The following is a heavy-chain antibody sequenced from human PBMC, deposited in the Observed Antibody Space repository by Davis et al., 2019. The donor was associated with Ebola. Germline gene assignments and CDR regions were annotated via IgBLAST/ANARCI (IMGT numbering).Heavy chain of an antibody. CDR3: ATLTTGDFALLDY. J-gene: IGHJ4*02. CDR2: ISYDGSIQ. CDR1: GFTFGTNT. D-gene: IGHD1-14*01. V-gene: IGHV3-30*04. Sequence: PGGSLRLSCVASGFTFGTNTIHWVRQAPGKGLEWVAAISYDGSIQYYAASVKGRFTISRDNAKNILYLQMNSLRPEDTAIYYCATLTTGDFALLDYWGQGTPVTVSS.